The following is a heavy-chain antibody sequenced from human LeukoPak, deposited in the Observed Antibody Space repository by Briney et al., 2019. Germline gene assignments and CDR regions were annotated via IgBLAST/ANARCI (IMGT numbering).Heavy chain of an antibody. Sequence: SETLSLTCTVSGGSISSDYWSWIRQSPGKGLEWFGYIYYSGTTSYNPSLKSRVTISLDTSKNQFSLKLSSVTAADTAVYYCARGANWGSPDYWGQGTLVTVSS. CDR2: IYYSGTT. J-gene: IGHJ4*02. V-gene: IGHV4-59*01. CDR3: ARGANWGSPDY. CDR1: GGSISSDY. D-gene: IGHD7-27*01.